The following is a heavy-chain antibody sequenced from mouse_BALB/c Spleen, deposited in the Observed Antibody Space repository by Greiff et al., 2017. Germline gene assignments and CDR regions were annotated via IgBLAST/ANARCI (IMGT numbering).Heavy chain of an antibody. Sequence: QVQLQQSGAELVRPGPSVKISCKASGYTFTNYWLGWVKQRPGHGLEWIGDIYPGGGYTNYNEMFKGKAILTADTSSSTAYMQLSSLTSEDSAVYFCAREENEEDAYWGQGTLVTVSA. CDR1: GYTFTNYW. V-gene: IGHV1-63*02. CDR2: IYPGGGYT. CDR3: AREENEEDAY. J-gene: IGHJ3*01.